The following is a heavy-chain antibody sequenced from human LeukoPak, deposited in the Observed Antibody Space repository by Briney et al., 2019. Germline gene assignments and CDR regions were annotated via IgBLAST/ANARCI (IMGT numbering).Heavy chain of an antibody. Sequence: PSETLSLTCTVSGGSISSYYWSWIRQPPGKGLEWIGEIDHSGSTNYNPSLKSRVTISVDTSKNQFSLKLSSVSAADAAVYYCASYDYYESSGYPETAEHFQHWGQGTLVTVSS. D-gene: IGHD3-22*01. CDR2: IDHSGST. CDR3: ASYDYYESSGYPETAEHFQH. J-gene: IGHJ1*01. V-gene: IGHV4-34*01. CDR1: GGSISSYY.